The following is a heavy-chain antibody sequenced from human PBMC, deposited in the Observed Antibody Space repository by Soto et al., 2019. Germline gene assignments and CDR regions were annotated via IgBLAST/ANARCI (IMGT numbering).Heavy chain of an antibody. D-gene: IGHD7-27*01. J-gene: IGHJ4*02. Sequence: EVQLLESGGGVVQPGGSLRLSCAASGFTFSSYTMSWVRQGPGKGLEWVSGISSSGGSTVYADSVKGRFTISRDNFENTLYLQMNSLRAEDTAVYYCAKGWGDYWGQGTPVTVSS. V-gene: IGHV3-23*01. CDR3: AKGWGDY. CDR2: ISSSGGST. CDR1: GFTFSSYT.